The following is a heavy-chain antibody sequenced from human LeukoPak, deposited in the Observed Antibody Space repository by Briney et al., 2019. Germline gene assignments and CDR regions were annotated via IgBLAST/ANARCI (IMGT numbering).Heavy chain of an antibody. D-gene: IGHD3-3*01. J-gene: IGHJ4*02. CDR2: VNHAEIT. Sequence: SETLSLTCAVYGGLFDGHYWTWIRQSPERGLEWIGEVNHAEITHYNPSHRSRLTLSTDASKNQFSLRLASVSAADTAVYYCARAGLRLSGWLREYFYDSWSQGILVTVSS. CDR1: GGLFDGHY. CDR3: ARAGLRLSGWLREYFYDS. V-gene: IGHV4-34*01.